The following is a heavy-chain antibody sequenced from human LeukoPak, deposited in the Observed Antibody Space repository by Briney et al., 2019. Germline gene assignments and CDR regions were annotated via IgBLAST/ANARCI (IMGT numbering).Heavy chain of an antibody. V-gene: IGHV4-61*02. CDR2: IYTSGST. J-gene: IGHJ4*02. Sequence: SETLSLTCTVSGGSISSGSYYWSWIRQPAGKGLEWIGRIYTSGSTNYNPSLKSRVTISVDTSKNQFSLKLSSVTAADTAVYYCARLSGDNLVVSTEYYFDYWGQGTLVTVSS. CDR3: ARLSGDNLVVSTEYYFDY. D-gene: IGHD2-15*01. CDR1: GGSISSGSYY.